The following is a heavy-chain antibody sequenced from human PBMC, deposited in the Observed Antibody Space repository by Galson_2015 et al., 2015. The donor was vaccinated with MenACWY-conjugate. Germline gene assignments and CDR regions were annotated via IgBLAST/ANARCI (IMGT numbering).Heavy chain of an antibody. D-gene: IGHD2/OR15-2a*01. V-gene: IGHV3-23*01. CDR3: AKGFYTANLDR. CDR1: GFPFDTQA. J-gene: IGHJ5*02. Sequence: SLRLSCAASGFPFDTQAMTWVRQAPGKGLEWVSSLSGSALSRYYADSVKGRFPIYRDINKKPISLLMKSLRVEDTAVYYCAKGFYTANLDRWGQGTPGTVSS. CDR2: LSGSALSR.